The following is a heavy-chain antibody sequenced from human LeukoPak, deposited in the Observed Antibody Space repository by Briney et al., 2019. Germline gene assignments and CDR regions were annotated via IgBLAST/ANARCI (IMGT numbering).Heavy chain of an antibody. CDR3: ARCAGTDYGMDV. D-gene: IGHD6-13*01. V-gene: IGHV1-18*01. Sequence: ASVKVSCKASGSTFTSYGISWVRQAPGQGLEWMGWISAYNGNTNYAQKLQGRVTMTTDTSTSKAYMELRSLRSDDTAVYDCARCAGTDYGMDVWGQGTTVTVSS. J-gene: IGHJ6*02. CDR1: GSTFTSYG. CDR2: ISAYNGNT.